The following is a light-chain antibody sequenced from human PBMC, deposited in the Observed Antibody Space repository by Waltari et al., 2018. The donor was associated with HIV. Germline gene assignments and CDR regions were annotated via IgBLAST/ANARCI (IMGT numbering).Light chain of an antibody. CDR2: GAS. Sequence: EIVLTQSPGSLSLSPGARATLSCRASQSVSSTYFSWDQQRPGQAPRLLIYGASSRATGIPDRFIGSGSGTDFTLTISRLEPEDFAVYYCQQFGSSRFTFGPGTKVDIK. CDR1: QSVSSTY. J-gene: IGKJ3*01. V-gene: IGKV3-20*01. CDR3: QQFGSSRFT.